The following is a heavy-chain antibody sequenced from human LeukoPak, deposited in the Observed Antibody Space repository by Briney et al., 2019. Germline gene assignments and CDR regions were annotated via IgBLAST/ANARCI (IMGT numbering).Heavy chain of an antibody. Sequence: SETLSLTCTVSGGSISSYYWSWIRQPPEKGLEWIGYIYYSGGTNYNPSLKSRVTISVDTSKNQFSLKLSSVTAADTAVYYCARQDFWSGYLGLCYFDYWGQGTLVTVSS. CDR2: IYYSGGT. CDR1: GGSISSYY. D-gene: IGHD3-3*01. J-gene: IGHJ4*02. CDR3: ARQDFWSGYLGLCYFDY. V-gene: IGHV4-59*08.